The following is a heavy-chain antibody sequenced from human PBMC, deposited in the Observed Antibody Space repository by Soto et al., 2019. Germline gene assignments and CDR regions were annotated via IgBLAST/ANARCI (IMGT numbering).Heavy chain of an antibody. J-gene: IGHJ6*02. V-gene: IGHV4-34*01. Sequence: XATLSLTFAVYGGSFSGYYWSGIRQPPGKGLEWIGEINHSGSTNYNPSLKSRVTISVDTSKNQFSLKLSSVTAADTAVYYCARVTYYYGSGSYYRGGYYYGMDVWGQGTTVTVSS. CDR1: GGSFSGYY. D-gene: IGHD3-10*01. CDR2: INHSGST. CDR3: ARVTYYYGSGSYYRGGYYYGMDV.